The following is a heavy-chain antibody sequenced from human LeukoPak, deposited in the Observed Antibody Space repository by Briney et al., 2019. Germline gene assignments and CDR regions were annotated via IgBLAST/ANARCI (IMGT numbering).Heavy chain of an antibody. CDR3: ARWLTRGGMDV. V-gene: IGHV3-11*01. CDR1: GFTFSDYY. J-gene: IGHJ6*02. Sequence: GGSLRLSCAASGFTFSDYYMSWIRQAPGKGLEWISDIHSGGSPIYYADSVRGRFTISRDNANNSPFLQMNSLRAEDTAVYYCARWLTRGGMDVWGQGTTVSVSS. D-gene: IGHD3-9*01. CDR2: IHSGGSPI.